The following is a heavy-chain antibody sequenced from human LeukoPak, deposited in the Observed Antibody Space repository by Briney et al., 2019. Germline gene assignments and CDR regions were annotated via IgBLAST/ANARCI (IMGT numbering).Heavy chain of an antibody. CDR1: GYSISSNHW. CDR3: ARTTEGYCSSASCFGFSYSYYMDV. V-gene: IGHV4-38-2*01. CDR2: IFHSGST. Sequence: SETLSLTCGVSGYSISSNHWWEWVRQPPGKGLEWIGSIFHSGSTYYNPSLKSRVTISVDTSKNQFSVKLSSVTAADTAVYYCARTTEGYCSSASCFGFSYSYYMDVWGKGTTVTISS. J-gene: IGHJ6*03. D-gene: IGHD2-2*01.